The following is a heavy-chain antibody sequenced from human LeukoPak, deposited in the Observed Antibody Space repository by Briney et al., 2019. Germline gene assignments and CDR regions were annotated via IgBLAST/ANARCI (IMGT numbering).Heavy chain of an antibody. V-gene: IGHV4-38-2*01. J-gene: IGHJ4*02. CDR2: IWHSGTT. Sequence: PSETLSLTCVVSGYSISSGYYWGWIRQPPGKGLEWIGSIWHSGTTYYNPSLKSRVTISVDTSNNQFSLKLSSVTAADTAVVYCARLWGSGYYFDSWGQGTLVTVSS. D-gene: IGHD7-27*01. CDR3: ARLWGSGYYFDS. CDR1: GYSISSGYY.